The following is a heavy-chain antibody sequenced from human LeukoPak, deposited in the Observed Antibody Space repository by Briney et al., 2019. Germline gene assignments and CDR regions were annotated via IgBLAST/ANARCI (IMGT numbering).Heavy chain of an antibody. D-gene: IGHD5-12*01. V-gene: IGHV3-11*06. CDR1: GFTFSDYY. J-gene: IGHJ4*02. Sequence: PGGSRRLASAAAGFTFSDYYISWIRQAPGKGLEWVSYISSSSSYTNYADSVKGRFTISRANAKNSLYLQMNSLRAEDAAVYYCARLGWATAPLDYWGQGTLVTVSS. CDR2: ISSSSSYT. CDR3: ARLGWATAPLDY.